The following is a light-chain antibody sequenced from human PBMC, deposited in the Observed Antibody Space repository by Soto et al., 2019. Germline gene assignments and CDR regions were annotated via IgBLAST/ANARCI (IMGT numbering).Light chain of an antibody. V-gene: IGKV4-1*01. J-gene: IGKJ4*01. CDR1: QSVLYSSSNKNK. Sequence: DIVMTQSPDSLAVSLGERATMNCKSSQSVLYSSSNKNKLAWYQQKPGQPPKRLIYWASTRESGVPDRFSGSGSGTDFTLTISSLQAEDVAVYYCQHHYSVPVTFGGGTKVEIK. CDR3: QHHYSVPVT. CDR2: WAS.